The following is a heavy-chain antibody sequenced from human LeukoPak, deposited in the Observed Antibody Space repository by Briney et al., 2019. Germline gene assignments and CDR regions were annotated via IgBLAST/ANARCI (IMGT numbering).Heavy chain of an antibody. J-gene: IGHJ4*02. D-gene: IGHD3-10*01. CDR2: IKQDGSEK. Sequence: PGGSLRLSCAASGFTFRSYWMSWVRQAPGKGLEWVANIKQDGSEKYYVDSVKGRFTISRDNAKNSLYLQMNSLRAEDTAVYYCASLWFGESRFDYWGQGTLVTVSS. CDR1: GFTFRSYW. V-gene: IGHV3-7*05. CDR3: ASLWFGESRFDY.